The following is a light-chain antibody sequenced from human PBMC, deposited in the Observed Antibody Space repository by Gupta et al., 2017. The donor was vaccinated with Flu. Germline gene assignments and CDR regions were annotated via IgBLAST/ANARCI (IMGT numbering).Light chain of an antibody. CDR3: QSYDSTLSGSL. CDR2: GKT. CDR1: SSNIGAGFD. V-gene: IGLV1-40*01. J-gene: IGLJ3*02. Sequence: QSVLTQPPSASGPPGQRVTISCTGSSSNIGAGFDVHWYQQLPGTAPKLLIYGKTNRPSGVPDRFSGSKSGTSASLAITGLQTEDEAEYYCQSYDSTLSGSLFGGGTKLTVL.